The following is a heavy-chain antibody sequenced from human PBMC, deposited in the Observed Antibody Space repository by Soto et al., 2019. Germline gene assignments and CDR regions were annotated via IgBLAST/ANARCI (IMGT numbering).Heavy chain of an antibody. Sequence: GGSLRLSCAASGFTFSSYAMSWVRQAPGKGLEWVSAISGSGGSTYYADSVKGRFTISRDNSKNTLYLQMNSLRAEDTAVYYCAKDAGYCSGGSCYYYIGGDYWGQGTLVTVSS. V-gene: IGHV3-23*01. CDR2: ISGSGGST. J-gene: IGHJ4*02. CDR1: GFTFSSYA. D-gene: IGHD2-15*01. CDR3: AKDAGYCSGGSCYYYIGGDY.